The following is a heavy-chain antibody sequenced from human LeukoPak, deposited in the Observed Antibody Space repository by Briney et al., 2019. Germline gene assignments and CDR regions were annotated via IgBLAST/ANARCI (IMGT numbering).Heavy chain of an antibody. Sequence: GGSLRLSCAASGFTFSSYAMSWVRQAPGKGLEWVSAISGSGGSTYYADSVKGRFTISRDNSKNTLYLQMNSLRAEDTAVYYCARTAMGYDFWSGYNDYWGQGTLVTVSS. CDR1: GFTFSSYA. CDR3: ARTAMGYDFWSGYNDY. J-gene: IGHJ4*02. CDR2: ISGSGGST. V-gene: IGHV3-23*01. D-gene: IGHD3-3*01.